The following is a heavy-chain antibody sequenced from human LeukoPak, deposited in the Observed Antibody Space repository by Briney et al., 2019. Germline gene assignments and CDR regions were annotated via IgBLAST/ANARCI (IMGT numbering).Heavy chain of an antibody. Sequence: GGSLRLSCAASGFTFSSYAMHWVRQAPGKGLEWVAVISYDGSNKYYADSVKGRFTISRDNSKNTLYLQMNSLRAEDTAVYYCARDYGDYVEYFQHWGQGTLVTVSS. CDR1: GFTFSSYA. CDR2: ISYDGSNK. CDR3: ARDYGDYVEYFQH. J-gene: IGHJ1*01. V-gene: IGHV3-30-3*01. D-gene: IGHD4-17*01.